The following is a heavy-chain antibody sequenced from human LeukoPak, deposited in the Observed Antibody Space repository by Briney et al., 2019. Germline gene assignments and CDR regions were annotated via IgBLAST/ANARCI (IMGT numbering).Heavy chain of an antibody. CDR1: GFTFSTYS. CDR3: ARGASDSSGYYPDWYFDL. J-gene: IGHJ2*01. V-gene: IGHV3-66*01. D-gene: IGHD3-22*01. CDR2: IYSGGST. Sequence: PGGSLRLSCAASGFTFSTYSMNWVRQGPGKGLEWVSVIYSGGSTYYADSVKGRFTISRDNSKNTLYLQMNSLRAEDTAVYYCARGASDSSGYYPDWYFDLWGRGTLVTVSS.